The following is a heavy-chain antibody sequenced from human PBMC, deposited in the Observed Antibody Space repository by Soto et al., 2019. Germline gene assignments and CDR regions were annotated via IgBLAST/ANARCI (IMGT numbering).Heavy chain of an antibody. CDR1: GYSFTSYW. J-gene: IGHJ4*02. Sequence: GESLKISCKGSGYSFTSYWIGWVRQMPGKGLEWMGIIYLGDSDTSYSPSLQGQVTISADKSIRTAYLQWSSLKASDTAMYYCARAPRRFYSSRSPPSPQYFDYWGQGTLVTVSS. CDR2: IYLGDSDT. CDR3: ARAPRRFYSSRSPPSPQYFDY. V-gene: IGHV5-51*01. D-gene: IGHD6-13*01.